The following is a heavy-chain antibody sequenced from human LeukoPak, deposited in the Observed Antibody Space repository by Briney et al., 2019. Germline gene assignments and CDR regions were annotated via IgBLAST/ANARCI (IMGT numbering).Heavy chain of an antibody. J-gene: IGHJ4*02. V-gene: IGHV7-4-1*02. CDR1: GYTFTSYA. CDR2: INTNTGNP. D-gene: IGHD6-19*01. CDR3: ARDLSIAVAGTFDY. Sequence: AASVKVSCKASGYTFTSYAMNWVRQAPGQGLEWMGWINTNTGNPTYAQGFTGRFVFSLDTSVSTAYLQISSLRAEDTAVYYCARDLSIAVAGTFDYWGQGTLVTVSS.